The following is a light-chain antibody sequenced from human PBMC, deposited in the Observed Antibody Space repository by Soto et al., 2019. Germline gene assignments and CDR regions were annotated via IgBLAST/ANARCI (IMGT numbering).Light chain of an antibody. V-gene: IGKV3-20*01. J-gene: IGKJ1*01. CDR3: QQYGSTPPT. CDR1: ESVSNDH. CDR2: GAS. Sequence: EIVLTQSPGTLSLSPGERATLSCSASESVSNDHLAWYQRKPGQAPRLLIYGASYRATDLPYRFSGSGSGTDFTLTIARLEAEEFAVYICQQYGSTPPTFGLGTKVEI.